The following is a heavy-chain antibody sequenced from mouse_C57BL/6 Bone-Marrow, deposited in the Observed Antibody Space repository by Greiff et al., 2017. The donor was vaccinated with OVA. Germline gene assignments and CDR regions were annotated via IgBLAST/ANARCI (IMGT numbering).Heavy chain of an antibody. V-gene: IGHV6-6*01. D-gene: IGHD1-1*01. J-gene: IGHJ2*01. CDR3: TRTVVATDYFDY. Sequence: EVQLQESGGGLVQPGGSMKLSCAASGFTFSDAWMDWVRQSPEKGLEWVAEIRNKANNPATYYAESVKGRFTISRDDSKSSVYLQMNSLRAEDTGIYYCTRTVVATDYFDYWGQGTTLTVSS. CDR2: IRNKANNPAT. CDR1: GFTFSDAW.